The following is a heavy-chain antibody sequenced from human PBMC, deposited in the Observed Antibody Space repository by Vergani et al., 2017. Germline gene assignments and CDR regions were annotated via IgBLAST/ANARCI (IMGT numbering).Heavy chain of an antibody. CDR2: ISDSGSRS. CDR1: GFTFSTYA. D-gene: IGHD5-12*01. Sequence: EVQLLDSGGGLVQPGGSLRLSCAASGFTFSTYAMRWVRQAPGKGLEWVSAISDSGSRSYYADSAKGRFTISRDNSENTLHLQMNSLRADDTAVYYCTKGSRGYTGYFFDYWGQGTLATVSS. CDR3: TKGSRGYTGYFFDY. V-gene: IGHV3-23*01. J-gene: IGHJ4*02.